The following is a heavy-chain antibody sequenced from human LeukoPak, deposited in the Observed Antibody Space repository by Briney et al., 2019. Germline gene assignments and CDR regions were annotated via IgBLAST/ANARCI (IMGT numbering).Heavy chain of an antibody. J-gene: IGHJ6*03. CDR2: IYTSGST. CDR1: GGSISSYY. Sequence: SETLSLTCTVSGGSISSYYWSWIRQPAGKGLEWIGRIYTSGSTNYNPSLKSRVTISVDKSKNQFSLKLSSVTAADTAVYYCARDLPYYYGSGSTQDYYYMDVWGKGTTVTVSS. CDR3: ARDLPYYYGSGSTQDYYYMDV. D-gene: IGHD3-10*01. V-gene: IGHV4-4*07.